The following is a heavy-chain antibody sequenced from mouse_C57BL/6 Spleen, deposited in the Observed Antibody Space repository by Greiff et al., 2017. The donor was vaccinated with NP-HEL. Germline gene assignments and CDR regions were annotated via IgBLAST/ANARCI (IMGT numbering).Heavy chain of an antibody. J-gene: IGHJ2*01. CDR2: IYPGDGDT. Sequence: VMLVESGPELVKPGASVKISCKASGYAFSSSWMNWVKQRPGKGLEWIGRIYPGDGDTNYNGKFKGKATLTADKSSSTAYMRLSSLTSEDSAVYFCARKDGSSPYYFDYWGQGTTLTVSS. D-gene: IGHD1-1*01. CDR1: GYAFSSSW. CDR3: ARKDGSSPYYFDY. V-gene: IGHV1-82*01.